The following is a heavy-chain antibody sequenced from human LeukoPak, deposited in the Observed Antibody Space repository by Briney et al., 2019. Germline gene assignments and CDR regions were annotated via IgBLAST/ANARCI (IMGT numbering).Heavy chain of an antibody. CDR3: AKVPHYYYGSGSFQFDY. V-gene: IGHV3-23*01. CDR1: GFTFTNYA. D-gene: IGHD3-10*01. Sequence: QPGGSLRLSCAASGFTFTNYAMSWVRQAPGKGLEWVSAISGSGGSGGSTDYADSVKGRFTISRDNSKNTLYLQMNSLRAEDTAVYYCAKVPHYYYGSGSFQFDYWGQGTLVAVSS. CDR2: ISGSGGSGGST. J-gene: IGHJ4*02.